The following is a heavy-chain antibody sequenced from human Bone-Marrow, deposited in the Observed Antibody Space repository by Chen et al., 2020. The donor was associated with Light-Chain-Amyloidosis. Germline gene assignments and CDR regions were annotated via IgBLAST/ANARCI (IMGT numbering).Heavy chain of an antibody. V-gene: IGHV3-7*01. Sequence: VQLVESVGGLVQPGGSLRLSCAASGFTFSDYWMNWVRQAPGKGLEWVANIRQAGNEKYYVDSVNDRFTISRDSAKRSLYLQMDSLRADDTAVYYCARSPTVATQAFDIWGQGTMVIVS. CDR3: ARSPTVATQAFDI. CDR2: IRQAGNEK. D-gene: IGHD5-12*01. J-gene: IGHJ3*02. CDR1: GFTFSDYW.